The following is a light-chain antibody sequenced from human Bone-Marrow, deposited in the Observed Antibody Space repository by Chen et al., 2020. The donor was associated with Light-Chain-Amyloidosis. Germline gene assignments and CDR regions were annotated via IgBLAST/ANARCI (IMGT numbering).Light chain of an antibody. Sequence: SYALIPPPPVSVSPAQPASITCSGDKLGDKYACWYHQKPGQSPVLVIYQDTKRPSGIPSRFSGSNSGNTATLTISGTQAMDEDDYYCQAWDSSTGVFGGGTKLTVL. CDR2: QDT. CDR1: KLGDKY. V-gene: IGLV3-1*01. J-gene: IGLJ3*02. CDR3: QAWDSSTGV.